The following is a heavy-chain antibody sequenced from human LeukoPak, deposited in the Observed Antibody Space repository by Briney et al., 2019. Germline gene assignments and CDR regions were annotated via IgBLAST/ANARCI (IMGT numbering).Heavy chain of an antibody. V-gene: IGHV4-59*02. CDR3: ARDTYVARDVNNSRYYFDY. D-gene: IGHD5-24*01. CDR1: GGSVSGYY. J-gene: IGHJ4*02. CDR2: VYYSGST. Sequence: PSETLSLTCVVSGGSVSGYYWGWIRQPPGRGLEWIGYVYYSGSTNYNPSLKSRVTISVDTSKNQFSLKLSSVTAADTAVYYCARDTYVARDVNNSRYYFDYWGQGTLVTVSS.